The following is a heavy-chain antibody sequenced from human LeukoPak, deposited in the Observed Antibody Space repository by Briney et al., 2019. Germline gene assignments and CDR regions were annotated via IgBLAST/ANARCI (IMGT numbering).Heavy chain of an antibody. Sequence: ASVKVSCKVSGYTLTELSMHWVRQAPGKGLEWMGGFDPEDGETIYAQKFQGRVTMTEDTSTDTAYMELSSLRSEDTAVYYCAAEMATTGGLDYWGQGTLVTVSS. CDR2: FDPEDGET. CDR1: GYTLTELS. V-gene: IGHV1-24*01. J-gene: IGHJ4*02. D-gene: IGHD5-24*01. CDR3: AAEMATTGGLDY.